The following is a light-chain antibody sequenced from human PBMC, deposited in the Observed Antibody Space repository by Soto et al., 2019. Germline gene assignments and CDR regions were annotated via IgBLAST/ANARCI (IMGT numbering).Light chain of an antibody. CDR3: QQLNSYPLT. CDR2: AAS. V-gene: IGKV1-39*01. J-gene: IGKJ4*01. Sequence: IQRTQSPSSLSASVGDRVTITCRASQSISSYLNWYQQKPGKAPKLLIYAASSLQSGVPSRFSGSGSGTDFTLTISSLQPEDFATYYCQQLNSYPLTFGGGTKVDIK. CDR1: QSISSY.